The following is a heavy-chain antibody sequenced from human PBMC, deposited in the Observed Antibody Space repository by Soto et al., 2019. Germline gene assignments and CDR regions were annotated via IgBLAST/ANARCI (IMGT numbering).Heavy chain of an antibody. CDR1: SGSISSSNW. Sequence: QVQLQESGPGLVKPSGTLSLTCAVSSGSISSSNWWCWVRHPPGKGLEWSGEIYPCGSTNYNQPLKLRVSMSGDKSQNQFALKLSSVTGADTAVYYCAIVYSSSYIARGFDMWGRGRRVTVSS. J-gene: IGHJ3*02. V-gene: IGHV4-4*02. CDR3: AIVYSSSYIARGFDM. D-gene: IGHD6-6*01. CDR2: IYPCGST.